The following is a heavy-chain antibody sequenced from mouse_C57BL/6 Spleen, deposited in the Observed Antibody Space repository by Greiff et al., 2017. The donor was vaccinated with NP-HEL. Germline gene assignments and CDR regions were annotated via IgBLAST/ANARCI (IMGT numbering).Heavy chain of an antibody. V-gene: IGHV1-53*01. CDR1: GYTFTSYW. CDR2: INPSNGGT. Sequence: QVHVKQPGTELVKPGASVKLSCKASGYTFTSYWMHWVKQRPGQGLEWIGNINPSNGGTNYNEKFKSKATLTVDKSSSTAYMQLSSLTSEDSAVYYCARSLYYGNAWFAYWGQGTLVTVSA. CDR3: ARSLYYGNAWFAY. J-gene: IGHJ3*01. D-gene: IGHD2-1*01.